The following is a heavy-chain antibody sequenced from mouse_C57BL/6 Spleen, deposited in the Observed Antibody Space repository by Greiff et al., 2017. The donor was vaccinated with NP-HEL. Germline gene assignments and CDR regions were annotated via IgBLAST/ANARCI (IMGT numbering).Heavy chain of an antibody. CDR1: GYTFTSYW. Sequence: QVQLQQPGAELVMPGASVKLSCKASGYTFTSYWMHWVKQRPGQGLEWIGEIDPSDSYTNYNQKFKGKSTLTVDKSSSTAYMQRSSLTSEDSAVYYCARMWDGRSWMDYWGQGTTLTVSS. D-gene: IGHD1-1*01. J-gene: IGHJ2*01. V-gene: IGHV1-69*01. CDR3: ARMWDGRSWMDY. CDR2: IDPSDSYT.